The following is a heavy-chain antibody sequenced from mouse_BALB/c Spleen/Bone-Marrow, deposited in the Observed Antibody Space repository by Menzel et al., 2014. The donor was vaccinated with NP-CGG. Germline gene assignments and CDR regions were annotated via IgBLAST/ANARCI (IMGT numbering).Heavy chain of an antibody. V-gene: IGHV5-17*02. J-gene: IGHJ2*01. Sequence: EVKLVESGGGLVQPGGSRKLSCAASGFTFSSFGMHWVRQAPEKGLEWVAYISDGSSTIYYADTVKGRFTIFRDNPKNTLFLQMTSLRSEVTAMYYCARLDVGGYWGQGTTLTVSS. CDR2: ISDGSSTI. CDR3: ARLDVGGY. CDR1: GFTFSSFG.